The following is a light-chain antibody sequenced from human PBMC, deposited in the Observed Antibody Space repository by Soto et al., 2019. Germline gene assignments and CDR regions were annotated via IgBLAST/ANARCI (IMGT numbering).Light chain of an antibody. CDR2: KAS. Sequence: DIQMTQSPSTLSPSVVDRVTITCRASQTISSWLDWYQQKPGKAPKLLIFKASSLQTGVPSKFSGSGSGTEFTLTISSLQPDDFATYYCQQYDSYPWTFGQGTKVDIK. J-gene: IGKJ1*01. CDR3: QQYDSYPWT. V-gene: IGKV1-5*03. CDR1: QTISSW.